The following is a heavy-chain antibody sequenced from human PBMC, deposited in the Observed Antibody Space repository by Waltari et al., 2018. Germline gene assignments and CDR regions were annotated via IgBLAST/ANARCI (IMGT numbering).Heavy chain of an antibody. CDR3: ASSIAAAPGY. CDR2: INSDGSST. D-gene: IGHD6-13*01. CDR1: GFPFSSYW. Sequence: EVQLVESGGGLVQPGGSLRLSSAASGFPFSSYWMHWVRQAPGKGLVWVSRINSDGSSTSYADSVKGRFTISRDNAKNTLYLQMNSLRAEDTAVYYCASSIAAAPGYWGQGTLVTVSS. V-gene: IGHV3-74*01. J-gene: IGHJ4*02.